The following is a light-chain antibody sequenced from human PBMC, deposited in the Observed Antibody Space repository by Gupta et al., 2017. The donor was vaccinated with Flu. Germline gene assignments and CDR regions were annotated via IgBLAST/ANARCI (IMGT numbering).Light chain of an antibody. CDR1: QGLVYSDGNTY. CDR3: MQGAHWPWT. CDR2: LVS. J-gene: IGKJ1*01. Sequence: DVVVTQSPLSLSVTLGQPASISCRFSQGLVYSDGNTYLHWFQQRPGQTPRRLIHLVSYRDSGVPDIFSGSGSGTDFTLKISRVEAEDVGIYFCMQGAHWPWTCGPGTKVEVK. V-gene: IGKV2-30*01.